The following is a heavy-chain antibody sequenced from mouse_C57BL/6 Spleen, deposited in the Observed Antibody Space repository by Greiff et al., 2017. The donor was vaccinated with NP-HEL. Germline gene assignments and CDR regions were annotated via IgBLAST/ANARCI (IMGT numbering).Heavy chain of an antibody. D-gene: IGHD1-1*01. Sequence: EVKLMESGGGLVKPGGSLKLSCAASGFTFSDYGMHWVRQAPEKGLEWVAYISSGSSTIYYADTVQGRFTISRDNAKNTLCLQMTSRRSEDTAMYYCARDTTVVASDVWGTGTTVTVSS. CDR3: ARDTTVVASDV. J-gene: IGHJ1*03. CDR2: ISSGSSTI. CDR1: GFTFSDYG. V-gene: IGHV5-17*01.